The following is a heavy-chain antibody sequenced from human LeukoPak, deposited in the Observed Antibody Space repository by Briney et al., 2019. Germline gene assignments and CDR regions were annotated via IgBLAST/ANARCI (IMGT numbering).Heavy chain of an antibody. CDR2: MSADSATT. CDR1: GFTFSSYA. J-gene: IGHJ4*02. V-gene: IGHV3-23*01. Sequence: GGSLRLSCAASGFTFSSYAMNWVRQAPGKGLEWVSVMSADSATTFYADSVKGRFTISRDNAKNTVFLQMSSLRAEDTALYYCARKSASGNYPLDYWGQGTLVTVSS. CDR3: ARKSASGNYPLDY. D-gene: IGHD3-10*01.